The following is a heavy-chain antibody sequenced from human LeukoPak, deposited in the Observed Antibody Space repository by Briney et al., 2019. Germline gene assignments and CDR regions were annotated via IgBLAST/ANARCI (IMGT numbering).Heavy chain of an antibody. D-gene: IGHD2-15*01. CDR1: GYSFTGYH. J-gene: IGHJ4*02. Sequence: ASVKVSCKASGYSFTGYHIHWVRQAPGQGLEWMGCINTNIGDSIYAKKFKGRVAMPRDTSITTAYMEVASLRSDDTAVYYCARVQGYCSDGRCLFWGQGTPVTVSS. CDR3: ARVQGYCSDGRCLF. V-gene: IGHV1-2*02. CDR2: INTNIGDS.